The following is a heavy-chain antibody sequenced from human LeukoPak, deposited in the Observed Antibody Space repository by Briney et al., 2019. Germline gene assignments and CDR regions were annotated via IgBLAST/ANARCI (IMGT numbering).Heavy chain of an antibody. Sequence: GGSLRLSCAASEFTFSSYAMSWVRQAPGKGLEWVSTITSSGGSTYYADSVKGRFTISRDNSKNTLYLQMNSLRAEDTAVYYCARDLGALRSYYYGMDVWGQGTTVTVSS. V-gene: IGHV3-23*01. CDR1: EFTFSSYA. CDR3: ARDLGALRSYYYGMDV. CDR2: ITSSGGST. D-gene: IGHD5-12*01. J-gene: IGHJ6*02.